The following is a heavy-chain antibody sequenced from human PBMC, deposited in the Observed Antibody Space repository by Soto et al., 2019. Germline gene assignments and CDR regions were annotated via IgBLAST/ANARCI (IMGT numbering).Heavy chain of an antibody. CDR1: GFTFSSYG. J-gene: IGHJ6*02. V-gene: IGHV3-30*18. D-gene: IGHD2-15*01. Sequence: GGSLRLSCAASGFTFSSYGMHWVRQAPGKGLEWVAVISYDGSNKYYADSVKGRFTISRDNSKNTLYLQMNSLRAEDTAVYYCAKTPPSTDIVVVVAATFMDPWTDYYYGMDVWGQGTTVTVSS. CDR2: ISYDGSNK. CDR3: AKTPPSTDIVVVVAATFMDPWTDYYYGMDV.